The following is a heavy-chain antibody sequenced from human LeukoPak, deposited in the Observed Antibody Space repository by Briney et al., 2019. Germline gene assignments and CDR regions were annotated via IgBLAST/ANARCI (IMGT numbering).Heavy chain of an antibody. CDR3: ARLVVVPAALYFDY. Sequence: PSETLSLTCAVSGGSISSSNWWSRVRQPPGKGLEWIGEISHSGGTDYNPSLKSRVTISVDKSKNQFSLKLSSVTAADTAVYYCARLVVVPAALYFDYWGQGTLVTVSS. J-gene: IGHJ4*02. CDR1: GGSISSSNW. CDR2: ISHSGGT. V-gene: IGHV4-4*02. D-gene: IGHD2-2*01.